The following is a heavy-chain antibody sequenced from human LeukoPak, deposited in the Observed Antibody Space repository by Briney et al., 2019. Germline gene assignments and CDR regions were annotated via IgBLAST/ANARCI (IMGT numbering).Heavy chain of an antibody. D-gene: IGHD3-10*01. CDR3: ARDERGFWFDP. CDR1: GYTFTSYY. V-gene: IGHV1-46*01. J-gene: IGHJ5*02. CDR2: INPSGGST. Sequence: ASVKVSCKASGYTFTSYYMHWVRQAPGQGLEWMGIINPSGGSTSYAQKFQGRVTMTRDMSTSTVYMELSSLRSEDTAVYYCARDERGFWFDPWGQGTLVTVSS.